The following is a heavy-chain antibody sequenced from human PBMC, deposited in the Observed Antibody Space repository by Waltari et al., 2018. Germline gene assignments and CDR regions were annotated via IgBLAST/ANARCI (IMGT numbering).Heavy chain of an antibody. Sequence: EVQLVESGGVLVHPGGSLRLSCAASGFTFRNFWMHWVRQAPGKGLVWVSRIDSGGSDTSYAGSVKGRFTISRDNTKNTLYLQMNSLRGEDTGVYYCARDLYDTGSGDYPGRDFWGQGTLVTVAS. J-gene: IGHJ4*02. CDR3: ARDLYDTGSGDYPGRDF. CDR2: IDSGGSDT. D-gene: IGHD1-26*01. V-gene: IGHV3-74*01. CDR1: GFTFRNFW.